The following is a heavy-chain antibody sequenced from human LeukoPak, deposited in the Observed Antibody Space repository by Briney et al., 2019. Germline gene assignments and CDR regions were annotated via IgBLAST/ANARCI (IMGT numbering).Heavy chain of an antibody. V-gene: IGHV1-18*01. D-gene: IGHD3-22*01. CDR1: GYTFTNYG. Sequence: ASVKVSCKASGYTFTNYGITRVRQAPGQGLEWMGWISPNNGDTNYAQKFQGRVIMTTDTSTSTAYMELSRLRSDDTAVYYCARGQTMIAFQHWGQGTLVTVSS. CDR2: ISPNNGDT. J-gene: IGHJ1*01. CDR3: ARGQTMIAFQH.